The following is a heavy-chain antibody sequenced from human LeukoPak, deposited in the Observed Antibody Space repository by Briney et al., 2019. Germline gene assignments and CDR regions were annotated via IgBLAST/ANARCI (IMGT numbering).Heavy chain of an antibody. CDR3: TTKVIRGNSGDDYDD. CDR1: GVTFSSYG. D-gene: IGHD5-12*01. Sequence: GGSLRLSCAASGVTFSSYGTHGVRQAPDKRLEWVALISSDGNDKLYGDSVKGRFTISRDDSKSTLYLQMNSLRAEDTAVYYCTTKVIRGNSGDDYDDWGQGTLVTVSS. J-gene: IGHJ4*02. CDR2: ISSDGNDK. V-gene: IGHV3-30*03.